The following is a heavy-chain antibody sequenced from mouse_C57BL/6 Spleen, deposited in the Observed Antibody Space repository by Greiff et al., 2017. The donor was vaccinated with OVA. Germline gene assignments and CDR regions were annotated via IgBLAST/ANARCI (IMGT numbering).Heavy chain of an antibody. CDR2: IYPGSGGT. Sequence: QVQLKQSGAELVRPGTSVKVSCKASGYAFTNYLLQWVKQRPGQGLEWIGVIYPGSGGTNYTAKFKGKATLTADTSSSTAYMQLSSLTSENSAVYFGERVRYYCGSGYNAYWGQGTLVTVSA. V-gene: IGHV1-54*01. D-gene: IGHD1-1*01. CDR3: ERVRYYCGSGYNAY. J-gene: IGHJ3*01. CDR1: GYAFTNYL.